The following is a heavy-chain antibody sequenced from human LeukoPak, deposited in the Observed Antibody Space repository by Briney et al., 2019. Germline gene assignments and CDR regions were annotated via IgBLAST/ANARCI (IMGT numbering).Heavy chain of an antibody. V-gene: IGHV1-18*01. D-gene: IGHD6-6*01. CDR2: ISAYNGNT. CDR3: ARVCGGVAARAWWFDP. CDR1: GYTFTIYG. Sequence: ASVKVSCTASGYTFTIYGISWVRQAPGQELEWMGWISAYNGNTNYAQKLQGGVTMTTDTSTSTAYMELRSLRSDDTAVYYCARVCGGVAARAWWFDPWGQGTLVTVSS. J-gene: IGHJ5*02.